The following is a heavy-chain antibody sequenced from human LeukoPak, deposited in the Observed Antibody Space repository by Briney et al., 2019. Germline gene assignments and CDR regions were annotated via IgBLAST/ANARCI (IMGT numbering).Heavy chain of an antibody. D-gene: IGHD3-16*02. Sequence: GGSLRLSCAASGFTFSNAWMSWVRQAPGKGLEWVGRIKSKTDGGTTDYAAPVKGRFTISRDDSKNTLYLQMNRLKTEDTDLYYCTTASSYDYVWGSYRYVDYWGQGTLVTVSS. V-gene: IGHV3-15*01. CDR2: IKSKTDGGTT. CDR1: GFTFSNAW. J-gene: IGHJ4*02. CDR3: TTASSYDYVWGSYRYVDY.